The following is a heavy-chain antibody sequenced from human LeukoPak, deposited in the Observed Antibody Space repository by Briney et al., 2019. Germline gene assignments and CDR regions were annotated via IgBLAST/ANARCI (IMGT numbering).Heavy chain of an antibody. V-gene: IGHV3-7*01. D-gene: IGHD2-8*01. CDR3: ATLNGPLFEY. CDR2: IHQHGNEK. Sequence: GGSLRLSCAASGFSVSNNYMSWVRQAPGKGLEWVASIHQHGNEKYFVDSVRGRFTISRDNAKNSLYLQMSSLRVEDTAVYYCATLNGPLFEYWGQGTLVTVSS. J-gene: IGHJ4*02. CDR1: GFSVSNNY.